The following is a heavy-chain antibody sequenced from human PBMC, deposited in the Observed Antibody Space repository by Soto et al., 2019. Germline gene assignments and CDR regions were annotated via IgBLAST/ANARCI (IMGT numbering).Heavy chain of an antibody. Sequence: PGESLKISCKGSGYSFTSYWIGWVRQMPGKGLEWMGIIYPGDSDTRYSPSFQGQVTISADKSISTAYLQWSSLKASDTAMYYCARLIPSGGDYSNYYYYYYMDVWGKGTTVTVSS. V-gene: IGHV5-51*01. D-gene: IGHD4-4*01. CDR1: GYSFTSYW. CDR2: IYPGDSDT. CDR3: ARLIPSGGDYSNYYYYYYMDV. J-gene: IGHJ6*03.